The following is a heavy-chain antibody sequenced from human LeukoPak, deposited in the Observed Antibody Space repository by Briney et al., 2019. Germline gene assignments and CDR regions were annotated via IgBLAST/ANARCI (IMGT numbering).Heavy chain of an antibody. Sequence: NSSETLSLTCTVSGGSISSYYWSWIRQPPGKGLEWIGYIYYSGSTNYNPSLKSRVTISVDTSKNQFSLKLSSVTAADTAVYYCARREYQIGGWMEMTFDYWGQGTLVTVSS. D-gene: IGHD6-19*01. CDR1: GGSISSYY. J-gene: IGHJ4*02. V-gene: IGHV4-59*08. CDR3: ARREYQIGGWMEMTFDY. CDR2: IYYSGST.